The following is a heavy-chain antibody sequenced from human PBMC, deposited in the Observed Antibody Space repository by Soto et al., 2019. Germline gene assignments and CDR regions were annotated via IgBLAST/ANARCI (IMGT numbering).Heavy chain of an antibody. CDR1: GVSISNYY. Sequence: QVQLQESGPGLVKPSETLSLTCTVSGVSISNYYWSWIRQPPGKGLEWIGYIHYSGSTNYNPSLKRRVTISEDTSRNQFSLKLSSLTAADTAVYYCAFGAGSNARQFDHWGQGALVTVSS. CDR3: AFGAGSNARQFDH. J-gene: IGHJ4*02. V-gene: IGHV4-59*01. CDR2: IHYSGST. D-gene: IGHD1-26*01.